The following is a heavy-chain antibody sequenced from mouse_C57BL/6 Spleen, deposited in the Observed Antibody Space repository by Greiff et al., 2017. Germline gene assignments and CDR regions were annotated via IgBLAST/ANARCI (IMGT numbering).Heavy chain of an antibody. D-gene: IGHD1-1*01. CDR2: IYPGSGST. CDR1: GYTFTSYW. Sequence: VQLKQPGAELVKPGASVKMSCKASGYTFTSYWITWVKQRPGQGLEWIGDIYPGSGSTNYNEKFKSKATLTVDTSSSTAYMQLSSLTSEDSAVYYCARGITTVVAFDYWGQGTTLTVSS. CDR3: ARGITTVVAFDY. J-gene: IGHJ2*01. V-gene: IGHV1-55*01.